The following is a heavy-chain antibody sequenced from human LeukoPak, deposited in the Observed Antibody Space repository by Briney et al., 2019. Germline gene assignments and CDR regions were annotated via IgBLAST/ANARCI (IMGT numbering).Heavy chain of an antibody. V-gene: IGHV1-46*01. CDR3: ARDKCSGGSCYPIDY. CDR2: INPSGGST. D-gene: IGHD2-15*01. J-gene: IGHJ4*02. Sequence: ASVKVSCKASGYTFTSYYMYWVRQAPAQGLEWMGIINPSGGSTSYAQKFQGRVTMTRDTSTSTVYMELSSLRSEDTAVYYCARDKCSGGSCYPIDYWGQGTLVTVSS. CDR1: GYTFTSYY.